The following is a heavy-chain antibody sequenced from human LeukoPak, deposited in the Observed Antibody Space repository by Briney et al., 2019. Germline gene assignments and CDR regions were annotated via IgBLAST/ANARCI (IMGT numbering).Heavy chain of an antibody. CDR2: ISTSGGTT. J-gene: IGHJ4*02. CDR3: AKSLGYSSGL. CDR1: GFTFSNYA. V-gene: IGHV3-23*01. Sequence: GGSLGLSCAASGFTFSNYAMTWVRQAPGKGLEWVSGISTSGGTTYYADSVKGRFTISRDNSKNNLDLQMNSLRAEDTAVYYCAKSLGYSSGLWGQGTLVTVSS. D-gene: IGHD6-19*01.